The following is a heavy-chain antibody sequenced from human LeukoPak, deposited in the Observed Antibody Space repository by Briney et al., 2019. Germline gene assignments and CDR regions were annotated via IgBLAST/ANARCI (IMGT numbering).Heavy chain of an antibody. CDR3: ARVSPAYFDC. CDR2: INPNNGGT. J-gene: IGHJ4*02. CDR1: GYTFTGYY. Sequence: ASVEVSCKASGYTFTGYYMHWVRQAPGQGLEWMGWINPNNGGTNYAQKFQGRVTMTRDTSISTAYMELSSLKSDDTAVYYCARVSPAYFDCWGQGTLVTVSS. V-gene: IGHV1-2*02.